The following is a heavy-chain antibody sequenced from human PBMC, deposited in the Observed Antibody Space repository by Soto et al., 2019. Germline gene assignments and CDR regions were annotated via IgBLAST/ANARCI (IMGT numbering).Heavy chain of an antibody. CDR2: IYYSGST. Sequence: SETLSLTCTVSGGSISSGGYYWSWIRQHPGKGLEWIGYIYYSGSTYYNPSLKSRVTISVDTSKNQFSLKLSSVTAADTAVYYCARAQYGSGSYYNVDYYYYYGMDVWGQGTTVTVS. D-gene: IGHD3-10*01. CDR1: GGSISSGGYY. V-gene: IGHV4-31*03. CDR3: ARAQYGSGSYYNVDYYYYYGMDV. J-gene: IGHJ6*02.